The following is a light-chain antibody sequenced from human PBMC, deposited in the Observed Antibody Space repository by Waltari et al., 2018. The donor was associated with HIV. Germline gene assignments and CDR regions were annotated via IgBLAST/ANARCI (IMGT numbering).Light chain of an antibody. Sequence: QSVLTQPPSVSAAPGQKVTISCSGRNSNIGTNYLSWYQQIPGTAPKLLIYDSNKRASVIPDRFSSSKSDTSATLGITGLQTGDEADYRCGTCDSSLSAVVFGGGTKLTVL. V-gene: IGLV1-51*01. CDR3: GTCDSSLSAVV. CDR1: NSNIGTNY. J-gene: IGLJ3*02. CDR2: DSN.